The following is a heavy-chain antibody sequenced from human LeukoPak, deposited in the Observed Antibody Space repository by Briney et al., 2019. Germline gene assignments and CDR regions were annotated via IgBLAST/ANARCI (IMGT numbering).Heavy chain of an antibody. CDR3: AREEYYYGSGSYYFPDWFDP. V-gene: IGHV6-1*01. Sequence: SQTLSLTCAISGDSVSSNSAAWNWIRQSPSRGLEWLGWTYYRSKWYNDYAVSVKSRITINPDTSKNQFSLQLNSVTPEDTAVYYCAREEYYYGSGSYYFPDWFDPWGQGTLVTVSS. CDR1: GDSVSSNSAA. D-gene: IGHD3-10*01. J-gene: IGHJ5*02. CDR2: TYYRSKWYN.